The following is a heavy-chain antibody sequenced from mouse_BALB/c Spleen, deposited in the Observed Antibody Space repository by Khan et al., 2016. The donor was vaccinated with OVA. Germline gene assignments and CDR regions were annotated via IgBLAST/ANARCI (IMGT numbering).Heavy chain of an antibody. D-gene: IGHD1-1*02. J-gene: IGHJ3*01. CDR2: VSSGGHYT. CDR1: GFTFSTYG. Sequence: EVQLVESGGDLVKPGGSLKLSCAASGFTFSTYGMSWVRQTPDKRLEWVATVSSGGHYTYYPDTVKGRFTISRDNAKNTLYLQMSSLKSEDTAMFYCAMLAYYGDSEGFAYWGQGTLVTVSA. V-gene: IGHV5-6*01. CDR3: AMLAYYGDSEGFAY.